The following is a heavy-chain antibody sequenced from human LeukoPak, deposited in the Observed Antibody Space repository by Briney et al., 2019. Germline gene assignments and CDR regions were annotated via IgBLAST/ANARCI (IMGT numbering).Heavy chain of an antibody. D-gene: IGHD3-22*01. CDR2: IYYSGST. CDR3: ASGYGYDSSGYYYDY. Sequence: KPSETLSPTCTVSGGSISSYYWSWIRQPPGKGLEWIGYIYYSGSTNYNPSLKSRVTISVDTSKNQFSLKLSSVTAADTAVYYCASGYGYDSSGYYYDYWGQGTLVTVSS. J-gene: IGHJ4*02. V-gene: IGHV4-59*01. CDR1: GGSISSYY.